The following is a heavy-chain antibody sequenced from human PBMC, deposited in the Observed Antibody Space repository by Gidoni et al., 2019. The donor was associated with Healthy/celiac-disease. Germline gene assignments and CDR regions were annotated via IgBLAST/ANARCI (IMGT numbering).Heavy chain of an antibody. V-gene: IGHV4-4*07. Sequence: QVQLQESGPGLVKPSETLSLTCTVAGGTISRYYWSWNRQPAGKGLEWIGLIYTSGSTKYNPSLNSRVTMSVDTSKNQFSLKLSSVTAADTAVYYCARDRGGTVVNGGHPFFDYWGQGTLVTVSS. J-gene: IGHJ4*02. D-gene: IGHD2-15*01. CDR1: GGTISRYY. CDR2: IYTSGST. CDR3: ARDRGGTVVNGGHPFFDY.